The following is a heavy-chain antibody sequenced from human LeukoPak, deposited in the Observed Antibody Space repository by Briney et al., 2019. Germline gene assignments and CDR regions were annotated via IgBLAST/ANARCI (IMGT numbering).Heavy chain of an antibody. J-gene: IGHJ4*02. CDR2: ISAYNGDT. V-gene: IGHV1-18*01. Sequence: ASVKVSCKASGYTFTSYGINWVRQAPGQGLEWMGWISAYNGDTNYAQKLQGRVTMTTDTSTSTAYMELRSLRSDDTAVYYCARMGVAAAVNKEDYWGQGTLVTVSS. CDR3: ARMGVAAAVNKEDY. CDR1: GYTFTSYG. D-gene: IGHD6-13*01.